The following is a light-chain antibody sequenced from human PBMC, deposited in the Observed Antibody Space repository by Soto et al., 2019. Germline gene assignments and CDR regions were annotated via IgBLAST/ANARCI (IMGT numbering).Light chain of an antibody. CDR1: QSISSW. V-gene: IGKV1-5*01. Sequence: DIQMTQSPSTLSASVGDRVTITCRASQSISSWLAWYQQKPGKAPKLLIYDPSSLESGVPSRFSGSGSGTEFTLTISSLQPDDFATYYCQQYNSYSGDTFGQGTKLEIK. CDR3: QQYNSYSGDT. CDR2: DPS. J-gene: IGKJ2*01.